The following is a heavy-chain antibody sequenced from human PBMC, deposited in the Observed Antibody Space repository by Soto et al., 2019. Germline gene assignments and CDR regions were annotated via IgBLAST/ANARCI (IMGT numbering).Heavy chain of an antibody. J-gene: IGHJ6*02. D-gene: IGHD6-13*01. CDR1: RGTLSDYA. CDR2: IIPIFGTA. CDR3: ARLIQQLEDYYYGMDV. Sequence: SVNDSFKATRGTLSDYALHWLRPAPGQGLEWMGGIIPIFGTANYAQKFQGRVTITADKSTSTAYMELSSLRSEDTAVYYCARLIQQLEDYYYGMDVWGQGTTVTVSS. V-gene: IGHV1-69*06.